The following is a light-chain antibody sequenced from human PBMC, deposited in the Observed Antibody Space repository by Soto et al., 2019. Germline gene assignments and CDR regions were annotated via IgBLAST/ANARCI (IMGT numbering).Light chain of an antibody. J-gene: IGLJ1*01. V-gene: IGLV2-8*01. CDR3: SSHGGSNNFYI. CDR1: SSDVGAYNY. CDR2: EVS. Sequence: QSALTQPPSASRSPGQSVTISCIGTSSDVGAYNYVSWYQQHPGKVPKLMIYEVSKRPSGVPDRFSASKSGNTASLTVSGLQAEDEADYYCSSHGGSNNFYIFGTGTKV.